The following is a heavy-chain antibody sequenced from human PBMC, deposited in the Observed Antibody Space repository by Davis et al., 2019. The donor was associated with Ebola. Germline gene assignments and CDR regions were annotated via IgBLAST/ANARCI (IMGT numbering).Heavy chain of an antibody. V-gene: IGHV4-59*08. CDR3: ARRGGKVPAYYYYGMDV. CDR1: GGSISSYY. D-gene: IGHD4-23*01. CDR2: IYYSGST. Sequence: PSETLSLTCTVSGGSISSYYWSWIRQPPGKGLEWIGYIYYSGSTNYNPSLKSRVTISVDTSKNQFSLKLSSVTAADTAVYYCARRGGKVPAYYYYGMDVWGQGTTVTVSS. J-gene: IGHJ6*02.